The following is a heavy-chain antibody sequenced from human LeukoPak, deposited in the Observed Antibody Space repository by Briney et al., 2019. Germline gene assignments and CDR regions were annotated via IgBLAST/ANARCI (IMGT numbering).Heavy chain of an antibody. J-gene: IGHJ4*02. V-gene: IGHV3-15*01. CDR1: GFTFIHAW. CDR3: ARQNFEY. CDR2: IKGKTDGGTT. Sequence: GGSLRLSCAASGFTFIHAWMNWVRQAPGKGLEWVGRIKGKTDGGTTDYAAPVKGRFTISRDDAKNTVYMQMNSLRAEDTAVYYCARQNFEYWAQGTLVTVSS.